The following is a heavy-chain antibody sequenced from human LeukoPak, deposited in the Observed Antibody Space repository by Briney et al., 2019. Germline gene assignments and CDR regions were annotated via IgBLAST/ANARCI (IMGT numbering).Heavy chain of an antibody. V-gene: IGHV4-61*02. D-gene: IGHD5-24*01. CDR1: GGSISSGSYY. CDR2: IYTSGST. CDR3: ARDCRDGYNFYYYYYMDV. J-gene: IGHJ6*03. Sequence: SETLSLTCTVSGGSISSGSYYWSWIRQPAGKGLEWIGRIYTSGSTNYNPSLKSRVTISVDTSKNQFSLKLSSVTAAGTAVYYCARDCRDGYNFYYYYYMDVWGKGTTVTISS.